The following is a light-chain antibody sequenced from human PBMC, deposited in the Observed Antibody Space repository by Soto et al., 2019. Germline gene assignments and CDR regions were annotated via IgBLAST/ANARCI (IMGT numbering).Light chain of an antibody. Sequence: DIQMTQSPSSLSVSVGDRVTITCQASQDISNFLNWYQQKPGKAPKLLINDASNLETGVPSRFSGSGSGTDFTFTISSLQPEDIATYYCQHYDNLVTVGPGTKVDSK. J-gene: IGKJ3*01. CDR1: QDISNF. V-gene: IGKV1-33*01. CDR3: QHYDNLVT. CDR2: DAS.